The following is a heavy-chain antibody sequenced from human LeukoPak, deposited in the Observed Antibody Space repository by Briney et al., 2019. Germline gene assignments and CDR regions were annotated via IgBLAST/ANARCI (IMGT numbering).Heavy chain of an antibody. V-gene: IGHV3-7*01. D-gene: IGHD3-22*01. Sequence: PGGSLRLSCAASGFTFSNYWLTWVRQAPGQGLEWVANIKQDGSEKHYVDSVKGRFTISRDNAKNSLYLQMNSLRAEDTAVYYCARDPPYYDSSGYYYDYWGQGTLVTVSS. CDR2: IKQDGSEK. J-gene: IGHJ4*02. CDR1: GFTFSNYW. CDR3: ARDPPYYDSSGYYYDY.